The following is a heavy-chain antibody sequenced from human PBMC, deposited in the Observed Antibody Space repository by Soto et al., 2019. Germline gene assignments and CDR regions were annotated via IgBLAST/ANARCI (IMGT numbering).Heavy chain of an antibody. J-gene: IGHJ6*02. CDR1: GFTFSSYG. CDR3: AKDLHSKYRYYYYVMDV. CDR2: ISYDGSNN. D-gene: IGHD4-4*01. V-gene: IGHV3-30*18. Sequence: QVQLVESGGGVVQPGRSLRLSCAASGFTFSSYGMHWVRQAPGKGLEWVAVISYDGSNNYYADSVKGRFTISRDNSKRTLYLQMNSLRAEDTAVYCCAKDLHSKYRYYYYVMDVWGQGTTVTVSS.